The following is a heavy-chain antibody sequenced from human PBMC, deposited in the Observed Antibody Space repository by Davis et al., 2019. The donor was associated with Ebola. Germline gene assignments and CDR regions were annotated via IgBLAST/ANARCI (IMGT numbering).Heavy chain of an antibody. J-gene: IGHJ4*02. CDR1: GFTFTSYY. V-gene: IGHV1-46*01. Sequence: ASVKVSCKASGFTFTSYYMHWVRQAPGQGLEWMGIINPSGGSTSYAQKFQGRVTMTRDTSTSTVYMELSSLRSDDTAVYYCARAQFPTTSDHWGQGTLVTVSS. CDR3: ARAQFPTTSDH. D-gene: IGHD1-1*01. CDR2: INPSGGST.